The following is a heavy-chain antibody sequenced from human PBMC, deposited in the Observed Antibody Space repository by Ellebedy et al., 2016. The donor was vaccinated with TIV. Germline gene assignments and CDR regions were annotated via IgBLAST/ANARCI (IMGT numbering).Heavy chain of an antibody. Sequence: SETLSLTXTVSGGSISSYYWSWIRQPPGKGLEWIGYIYYSGSTNYNPSLKSRVTISVDTSKNQFSLKLSSVTAADTAVYYCARLDYDEYFDYWGQGTLVTVSS. CDR1: GGSISSYY. J-gene: IGHJ4*02. CDR3: ARLDYDEYFDY. CDR2: IYYSGST. V-gene: IGHV4-59*01. D-gene: IGHD3-22*01.